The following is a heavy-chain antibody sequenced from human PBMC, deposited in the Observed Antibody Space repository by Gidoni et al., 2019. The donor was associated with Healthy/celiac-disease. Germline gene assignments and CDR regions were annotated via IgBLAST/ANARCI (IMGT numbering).Heavy chain of an antibody. CDR3: TTLFYYDIGSDY. CDR1: GFRLSNAW. Sequence: EVQLVESGGGLVKPGGSLRLSCAASGFRLSNAWMSWVRQAPGKGLEWVGRIKSKTDGGTTDYAAPVKGRFTISRDDSKNTLYLQMNSLKTEDTAVYYCTTLFYYDIGSDYWGQGTLVTVSS. J-gene: IGHJ4*02. V-gene: IGHV3-15*01. D-gene: IGHD3-22*01. CDR2: IKSKTDGGTT.